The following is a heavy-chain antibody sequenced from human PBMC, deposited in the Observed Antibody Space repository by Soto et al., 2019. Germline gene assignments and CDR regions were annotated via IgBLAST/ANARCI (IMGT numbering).Heavy chain of an antibody. D-gene: IGHD4-17*01. CDR2: IIPILGIA. J-gene: IGHJ4*02. V-gene: IGHV1-69*02. Sequence: QVQLVQSGAEVKKPGSSVKVSCKASGGTFSSYTISWVRQAPGQGLEWMGRIIPILGIANYAQKFQGRVTVPGDKSTSTAYMERSSLGSEDTAVYYCAGGGGETTVTPWAIYWGQGTLVTVSS. CDR3: AGGGGETTVTPWAIY. CDR1: GGTFSSYT.